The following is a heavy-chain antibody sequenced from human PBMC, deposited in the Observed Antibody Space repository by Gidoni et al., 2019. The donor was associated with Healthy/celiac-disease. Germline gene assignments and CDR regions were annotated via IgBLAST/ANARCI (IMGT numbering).Heavy chain of an antibody. J-gene: IGHJ6*02. CDR2: ISSNGGST. V-gene: IGHV3-64D*06. CDR3: VKDHSDIVATMRDYYYGMDV. Sequence: EVQLVESGGGLVRPGGSLRLSCSASGFTLRSCAIPWVRQAPGKGGEYVSAISSNGGSTYYADSVKGRFTISRDNSKNTLYLQMSSLRAEDTAVYYCVKDHSDIVATMRDYYYGMDVWGQGTTVTVSS. CDR1: GFTLRSCA. D-gene: IGHD5-12*01.